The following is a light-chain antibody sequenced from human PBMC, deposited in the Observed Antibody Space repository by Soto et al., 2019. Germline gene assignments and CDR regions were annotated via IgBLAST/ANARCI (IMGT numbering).Light chain of an antibody. J-gene: IGKJ1*01. V-gene: IGKV3-15*01. CDR2: GAS. CDR1: QGVSTD. Sequence: EIVLPQSPGPLSLSPGERSTLSCMASQGVSTDLAWYQQRPGQAPRVLIYGASTRATDIPARFSGSGSGTEFTLTISSLQSEDFAVYFCQQDNKWPRTFGQGTKVDI. CDR3: QQDNKWPRT.